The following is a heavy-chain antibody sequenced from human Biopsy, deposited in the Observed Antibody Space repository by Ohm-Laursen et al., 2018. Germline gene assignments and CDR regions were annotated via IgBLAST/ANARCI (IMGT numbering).Heavy chain of an antibody. CDR1: ADSFVGYD. CDR3: ARDLVDWTVPS. V-gene: IGHV1-2*02. J-gene: IGHJ4*02. D-gene: IGHD3/OR15-3a*01. Sequence: GATVKISCKAPADSFVGYDIHWVRQAPGQGLEWMGSIYPNNGATKNAQKFQGRVTMTRDTSINTAFMELKSLRSDDTAVYYCARDLVDWTVPSWGQGTLAIVSS. CDR2: IYPNNGAT.